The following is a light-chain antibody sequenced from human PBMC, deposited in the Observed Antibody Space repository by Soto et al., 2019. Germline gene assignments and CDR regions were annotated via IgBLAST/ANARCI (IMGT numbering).Light chain of an antibody. CDR1: QSITSY. J-gene: IGKJ1*01. CDR2: AAS. Sequence: DIQMTQSPSSLSASVGDRVTITCRASQSITSYLNWYQQKPGKAPKLLIYAASRLQSGVPSRFSGSGSGTEFTLTISSLQPEDFATYYCLKHNSYLTWTFGQGTKV. CDR3: LKHNSYLTWT. V-gene: IGKV1-17*01.